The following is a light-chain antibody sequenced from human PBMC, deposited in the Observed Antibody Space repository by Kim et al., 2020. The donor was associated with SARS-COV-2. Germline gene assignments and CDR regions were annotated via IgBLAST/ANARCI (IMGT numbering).Light chain of an antibody. CDR2: DNN. V-gene: IGLV1-51*01. Sequence: GQKGNISCSGSSSNIGNNYVSWYQQLPGTAPKLLIYDNNKRPSGIPDRFSGSKSGTSATLGITGLQTGDEADYYCGTWDSSLSGLVFGGGTQLTVL. CDR1: SSNIGNNY. J-gene: IGLJ3*02. CDR3: GTWDSSLSGLV.